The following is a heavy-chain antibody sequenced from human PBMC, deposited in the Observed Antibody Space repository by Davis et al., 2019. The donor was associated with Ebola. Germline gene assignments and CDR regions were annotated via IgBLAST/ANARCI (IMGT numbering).Heavy chain of an antibody. J-gene: IGHJ4*02. Sequence: PSETLSLTCTVSGDSISSSYWSWIRQPPGKGLEWIGYIYYSGNTNYNPSLKSRVTISVDTSKNQFSLNLSSLTAADTAVYYCTRHCATNNGYVGAFDYWGQGTLVTVSS. V-gene: IGHV4-59*08. CDR3: TRHCATNNGYVGAFDY. CDR1: GDSISSSY. D-gene: IGHD1-26*01. CDR2: IYYSGNT.